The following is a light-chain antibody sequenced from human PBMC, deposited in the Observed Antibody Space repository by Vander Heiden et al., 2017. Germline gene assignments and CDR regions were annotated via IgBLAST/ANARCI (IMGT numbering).Light chain of an antibody. CDR1: QSISSY. J-gene: IGKJ2*01. V-gene: IGKV1-39*01. CDR2: AAS. Sequence: DIQTTQSPSSLSASVGDRVTITCRASQSISSYLNWYQQKPGKAPKLLIYAASSLQSGVPSMFSSSGSGTDFTLTISSLQPEDFATYYCQQSYSTPPFTFGQGTKLEIK. CDR3: QQSYSTPPFT.